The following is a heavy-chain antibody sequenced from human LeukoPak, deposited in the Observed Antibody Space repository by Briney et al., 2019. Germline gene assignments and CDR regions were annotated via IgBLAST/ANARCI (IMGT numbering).Heavy chain of an antibody. D-gene: IGHD2-15*01. Sequence: GGSLRLSCAASGFTFSRFWMSWVRQAPGKGLEWVANIKEDGSEKYYVDSVKGRFTISRDNAKNSLYLQMSSLRAEDTAVYYCAKMVAGTPIDYWGQGTLVTVSP. J-gene: IGHJ4*02. CDR1: GFTFSRFW. CDR3: AKMVAGTPIDY. CDR2: IKEDGSEK. V-gene: IGHV3-7*01.